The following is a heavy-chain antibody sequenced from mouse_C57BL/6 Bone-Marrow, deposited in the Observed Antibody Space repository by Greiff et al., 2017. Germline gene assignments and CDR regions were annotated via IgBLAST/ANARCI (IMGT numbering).Heavy chain of an antibody. CDR3: TGRLRFYFDY. CDR2: IDPEDGDT. J-gene: IGHJ2*01. D-gene: IGHD2-4*01. V-gene: IGHV14-1*01. CDR1: GFNIKDYY. Sequence: VQLQQSGAELVRPGASVKLSCTASGFNIKDYYMHWVKQRPEQGLEWIGRIDPEDGDTEYAPKFQGKVTMTADTSSNTAYLQLSSLTSEDTAVYYCTGRLRFYFDYWGQGTTLTVSS.